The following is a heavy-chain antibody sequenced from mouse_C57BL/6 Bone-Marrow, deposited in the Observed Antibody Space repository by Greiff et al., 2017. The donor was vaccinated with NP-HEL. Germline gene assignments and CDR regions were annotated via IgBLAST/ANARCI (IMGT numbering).Heavy chain of an antibody. CDR2: INPSNGGT. CDR3: ARRGNSNLFSY. V-gene: IGHV1-53*01. Sequence: QVQLQQPGPELVKPGASVKLSCKASGYTFTSSWMHWVKQRPGKGLEWIGNINPSNGGTNYIEKFKSQATLTVDKSSRTAYMQLSSLTSEDSAVYYCARRGNSNLFSYWGQGALVTVSA. J-gene: IGHJ3*01. CDR1: GYTFTSSW. D-gene: IGHD2-5*01.